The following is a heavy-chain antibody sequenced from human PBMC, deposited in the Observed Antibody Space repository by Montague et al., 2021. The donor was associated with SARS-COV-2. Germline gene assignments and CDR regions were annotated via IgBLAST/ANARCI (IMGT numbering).Heavy chain of an antibody. CDR3: TRRLYGFNRHYFDY. D-gene: IGHD5-24*01. J-gene: IGHJ4*02. Sequence: SETLSLTCAVYGASFNGYYWTWIRQPPGKGLEWIGEINHSGSTSYNPSLRSRVTISVDTSKNQFSLKLTSVTAADTAVYYCTRRLYGFNRHYFDYWGQGTLVTVSS. CDR1: GASFNGYY. CDR2: INHSGST. V-gene: IGHV4-34*01.